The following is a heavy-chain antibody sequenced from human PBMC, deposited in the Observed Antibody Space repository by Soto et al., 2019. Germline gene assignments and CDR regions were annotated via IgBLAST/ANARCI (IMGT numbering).Heavy chain of an antibody. V-gene: IGHV4-34*01. D-gene: IGHD3-10*01. Sequence: SETLSLTCAVYGGSFSGYYWSWIRQPPGKGLEWIGEINHSGSTNYNPSLKSRVTISVDTSKNQFSLKLSSVTAADTAVYYCALRGGPLLWFGEANYGMDVWGQGTTVTVSS. CDR3: ALRGGPLLWFGEANYGMDV. J-gene: IGHJ6*02. CDR2: INHSGST. CDR1: GGSFSGYY.